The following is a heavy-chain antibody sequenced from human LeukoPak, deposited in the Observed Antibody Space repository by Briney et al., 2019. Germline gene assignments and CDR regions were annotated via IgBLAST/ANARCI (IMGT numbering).Heavy chain of an antibody. CDR1: GYTFTGYY. D-gene: IGHD6-6*01. CDR3: ARGGPRFGIAARLRSALDY. V-gene: IGHV1-2*02. J-gene: IGHJ4*02. CDR2: INPNSGGT. Sequence: ASVKVSCKASGYTFTGYYMHWVRQAPGQGLEWMGWINPNSGGTNYTQKFQGRVTMTRDTSISTAYMELSRLRSDDTAVYYCARGGPRFGIAARLRSALDYWGQGTLVTVSS.